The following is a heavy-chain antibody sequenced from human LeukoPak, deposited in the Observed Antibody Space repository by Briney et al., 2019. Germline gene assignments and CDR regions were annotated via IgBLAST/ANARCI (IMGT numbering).Heavy chain of an antibody. V-gene: IGHV3-48*01. CDR3: AREVRAYGGYSQSDY. CDR1: GFTFSSYS. J-gene: IGHJ4*02. CDR2: ISSSSSTI. Sequence: GGSLRLSCAASGFTFSSYSMNWVRQAPGKGLEWVSYISSSSSTIYYADSVKGRFTISRDNAKNSLYLQMNSLSAEDTAVYYCAREVRAYGGYSQSDYWGQGTLVTVSS. D-gene: IGHD5-12*01.